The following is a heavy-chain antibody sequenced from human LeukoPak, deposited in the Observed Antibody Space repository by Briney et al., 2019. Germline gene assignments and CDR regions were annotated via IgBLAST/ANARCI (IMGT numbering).Heavy chain of an antibody. CDR1: GGSIRSSSYY. CDR2: IYYSGST. D-gene: IGHD1-26*01. Sequence: SETLSLTCTVSGGSIRSSSYYWGWIRQPPGKGLEWIGSIYYSGSTYYNPSLKSRVTISVDTSKNQFSLKLSSVTAADTAVYYCAREMPSGSVQHWGQGTLVTVSS. V-gene: IGHV4-39*07. CDR3: AREMPSGSVQH. J-gene: IGHJ1*01.